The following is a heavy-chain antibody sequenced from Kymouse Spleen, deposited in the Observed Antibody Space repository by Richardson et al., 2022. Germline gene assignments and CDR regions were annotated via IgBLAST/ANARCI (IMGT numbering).Heavy chain of an antibody. D-gene: IGHD1-1*01,IGHD1-20*01. V-gene: IGHV4-39*01. CDR3: ARTGTTSYYGMDV. CDR2: IYYSGST. Sequence: QLQLQESGPGLVKPSETLSLTCTVSGGSISSSSYYWGWIRQPPGKGLEWIGSIYYSGSTYYNPSLKSRVTISVDTSKNQFSLKLSSVTAADTAVYYCARTGTTSYYGMDVWGQGTTVTVSS. CDR1: GGSISSSSYY. J-gene: IGHJ6*02.